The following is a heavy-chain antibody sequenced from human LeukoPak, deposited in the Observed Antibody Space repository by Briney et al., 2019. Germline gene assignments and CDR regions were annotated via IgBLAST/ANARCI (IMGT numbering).Heavy chain of an antibody. CDR2: ISDSGDRT. D-gene: IGHD6-25*01. Sequence: GGSLRLPCAASGFTFNKYDMSWVRQVPGKGLEWVSGISDSGDRTYYAASVKGRFTISRDNSKNTLYLQVNSLRAEDTAAYYCAKESGYGDYWYFDYWGQGTLVTVSS. V-gene: IGHV3-23*01. J-gene: IGHJ4*02. CDR1: GFTFNKYD. CDR3: AKESGYGDYWYFDY.